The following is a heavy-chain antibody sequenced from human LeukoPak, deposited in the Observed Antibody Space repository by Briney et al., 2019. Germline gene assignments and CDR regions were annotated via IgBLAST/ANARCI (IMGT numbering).Heavy chain of an antibody. CDR1: GFTVSSSF. CDR3: AREVISTPSYFDY. Sequence: GGSLRLSCAASGFTVSSSFIYWVRRAPGKGLEWVSFIHRDDKTYYADSVKGRFTMSRDSSKNTLYLQMNSLGADDTAVYYCAREVISTPSYFDYWGQGTLVTVSS. CDR2: IHRDDKT. J-gene: IGHJ4*02. V-gene: IGHV3-53*01. D-gene: IGHD2-2*01.